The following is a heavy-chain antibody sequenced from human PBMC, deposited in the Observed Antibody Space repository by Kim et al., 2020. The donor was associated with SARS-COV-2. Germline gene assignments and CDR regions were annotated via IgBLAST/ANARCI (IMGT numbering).Heavy chain of an antibody. Sequence: ASVKVSCKASGYTFTDYDINWVRQATGQGPEWMGWMNPYSGNTGCAQKFQGRVTMTRDTSKSTAYMELSSLTSEDRAVYYCARGDRYCSGSSCYNYWGQGTLVTVSS. CDR3: ARGDRYCSGSSCYNY. V-gene: IGHV1-8*01. CDR2: MNPYSGNT. D-gene: IGHD2-2*02. J-gene: IGHJ4*02. CDR1: GYTFTDYD.